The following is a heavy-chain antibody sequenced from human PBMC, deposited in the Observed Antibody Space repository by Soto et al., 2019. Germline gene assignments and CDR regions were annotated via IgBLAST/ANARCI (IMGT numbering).Heavy chain of an antibody. CDR2: MNPNSGNT. CDR3: ARGVKYGAYSRWFAP. V-gene: IGHV1-8*01. J-gene: IGHJ5*02. CDR1: GYTFTSDD. D-gene: IGHD4-17*01. Sequence: QVQLVQSGAEVKKPGASVKVSCKASGYTFTSDDINWVRQATGQGLEYLGWMNPNSGNTGYVQKFQGRVTMTRNTPIGTAYMELSSLRSEDTAVYYCARGVKYGAYSRWFAPWGQGTLVTVSS.